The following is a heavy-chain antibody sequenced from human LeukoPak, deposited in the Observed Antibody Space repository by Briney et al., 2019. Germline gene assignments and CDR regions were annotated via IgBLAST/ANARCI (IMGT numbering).Heavy chain of an antibody. CDR1: GYAFPHYG. D-gene: IGHD6-13*01. CDR2: INAGNGDDT. J-gene: IGHJ4*02. V-gene: IGHV1-3*01. Sequence: ASVKVSRKASGYAFPHYGVQWVRQAPGQTLGWMGWINAGNGDDTKYSQKFQARLTMTTDTSATTVYMELNSLRSEDTAVYYCARSGSNWSCDSWGQGTLVTVSS. CDR3: ARSGSNWSCDS.